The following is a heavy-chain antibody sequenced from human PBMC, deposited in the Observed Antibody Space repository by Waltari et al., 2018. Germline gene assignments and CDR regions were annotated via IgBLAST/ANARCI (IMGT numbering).Heavy chain of an antibody. Sequence: QVQLVQSGAEVKKPGSSVKVSCKASGGTFSSYAISWVRQAPGQGLEWMGGIIPILGIANYAQKFQGRVTITADESTSTAYMELSSLRSEDTAVYYCASQGGYCSGGSCYPRYFQHWGQGTLVTVSS. CDR1: GGTFSSYA. CDR2: IIPILGIA. J-gene: IGHJ1*01. V-gene: IGHV1-69*04. CDR3: ASQGGYCSGGSCYPRYFQH. D-gene: IGHD2-15*01.